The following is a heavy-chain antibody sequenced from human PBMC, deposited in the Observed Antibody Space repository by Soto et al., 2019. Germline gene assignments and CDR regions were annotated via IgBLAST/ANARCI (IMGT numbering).Heavy chain of an antibody. V-gene: IGHV3-23*01. J-gene: IGHJ4*02. CDR3: AKDACSGGSCYGPSDY. D-gene: IGHD2-15*01. Sequence: GGSLRLSCAASGFTFSSYAMSWVRQAPGKGLEWVSAISGSGGSTYYADSVKGRFTISRDNSKNTLYLQMNSLRAEDTAVYYCAKDACSGGSCYGPSDYWGQGTLVTVSS. CDR2: ISGSGGST. CDR1: GFTFSSYA.